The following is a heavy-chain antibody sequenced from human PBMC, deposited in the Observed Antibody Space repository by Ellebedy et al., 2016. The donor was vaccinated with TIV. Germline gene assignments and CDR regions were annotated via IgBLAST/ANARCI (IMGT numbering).Heavy chain of an antibody. V-gene: IGHV1-46*01. CDR1: GDTFTKYY. Sequence: ASVKVSXKASGDTFTKYYVHWVRQAPGQGLEWMGVIKPSGGSTTYAQKFQGRVTMTRDTSTTTVYMELSSLRSEDTAVYYCTRDPYRSAWYFGMDVWGQGTTVTVSS. J-gene: IGHJ6*02. CDR2: IKPSGGST. D-gene: IGHD6-13*01. CDR3: TRDPYRSAWYFGMDV.